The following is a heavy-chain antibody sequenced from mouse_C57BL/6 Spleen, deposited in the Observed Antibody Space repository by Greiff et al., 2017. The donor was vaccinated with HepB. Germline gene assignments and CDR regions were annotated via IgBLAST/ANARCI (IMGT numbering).Heavy chain of an antibody. D-gene: IGHD6-1*02. CDR2: VYPGSGSI. V-gene: IGHV1-62-2*01. CDR3: ARHEDKTASLDY. Sequence: VKLQESGAELVKPGASVKLSCKASGYTFTEYTIHWVKQRSGQGLEWIGWVYPGSGSIKYNEKFKDKATLTADKSSSTVYMELSRFTSEDSAVYFCARHEDKTASLDYWGQGTTLTVSS. CDR1: GYTFTEYT. J-gene: IGHJ2*01.